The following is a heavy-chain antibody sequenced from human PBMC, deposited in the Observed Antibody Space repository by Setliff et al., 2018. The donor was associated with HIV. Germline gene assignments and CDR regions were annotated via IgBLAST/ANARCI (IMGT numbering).Heavy chain of an antibody. D-gene: IGHD2-8*02. CDR1: GGTFSLHY. Sequence: SETLSLTCAVSGGTFSLHYFTWIRQSPLRGLEWIGEINHSGGTRYNPSLESRVTMSLDSSRKQFSLRLTSVTAADTAVYYCARVSSTYWYSIFRNYYYHMDVWGKGTTVTVSS. CDR2: INHSGGT. V-gene: IGHV4-34*01. CDR3: ARVSSTYWYSIFRNYYYHMDV. J-gene: IGHJ6*03.